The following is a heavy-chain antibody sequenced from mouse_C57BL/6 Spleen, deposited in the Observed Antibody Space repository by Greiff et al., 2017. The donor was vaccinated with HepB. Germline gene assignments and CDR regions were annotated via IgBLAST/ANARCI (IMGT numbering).Heavy chain of an antibody. V-gene: IGHV1-52*01. J-gene: IGHJ1*03. CDR2: IDPSDSET. CDR1: GYTFTSYW. CDR3: AREGVYYYGSSHGYFDV. D-gene: IGHD1-1*01. Sequence: QVQLQQPGAELVRPGSSVKLSCKASGYTFTSYWMHWVKQRPIQGLEWIGNIDPSDSETHYNQKFKDKATLTVDKSSSTAYMQLSSLTSEDSAVYDCAREGVYYYGSSHGYFDVWGTGTTVTVSS.